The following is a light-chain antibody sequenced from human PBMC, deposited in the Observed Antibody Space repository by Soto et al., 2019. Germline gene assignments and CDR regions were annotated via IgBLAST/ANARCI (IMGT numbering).Light chain of an antibody. V-gene: IGKV1-5*01. Sequence: DIQMTQSPSTLSASVGDRVTITCRASQSISSRLAWYQQKPGKAPKLLIYDASSLESGVPSRFSGSGSGTEFTLAISSLQPDDFAAYYCQQYNSYSAPPCTFGEGTKLEIK. CDR2: DAS. CDR1: QSISSR. CDR3: QQYNSYSAPPCT. J-gene: IGKJ2*02.